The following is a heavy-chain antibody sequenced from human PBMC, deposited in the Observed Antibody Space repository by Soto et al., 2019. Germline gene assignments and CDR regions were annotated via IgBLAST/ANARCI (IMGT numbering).Heavy chain of an antibody. J-gene: IGHJ6*02. CDR2: IYYSRTT. CDR1: GGSISSGGYY. Sequence: SETLSLTCTVSGGSISSGGYYWCWIRQHPGKGLEWVGYIYYSRTTYYNPSLESRVTISVDTSKNQFSLNLSSVTAADTAVYYCARGFLEWLSHPYYGMDVWGQGTTVTVSS. V-gene: IGHV4-31*03. CDR3: ARGFLEWLSHPYYGMDV. D-gene: IGHD3-3*01.